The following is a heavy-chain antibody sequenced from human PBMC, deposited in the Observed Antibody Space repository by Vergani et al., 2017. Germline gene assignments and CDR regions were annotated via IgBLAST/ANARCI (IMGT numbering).Heavy chain of an antibody. CDR1: GFTFSSYA. J-gene: IGHJ4*02. Sequence: QVQLVESGGGVVQPGRSVRLSCAASGFTFSSYAMHWVRPAPGKGLEGVAVISYDGSNKYYADSVKGRFTISRDNSKNTLYLQMNSLRAEDTAVYYCARTSGSCRTPFDYCGQGTLVTVSS. CDR3: ARTSGSCRTPFDY. D-gene: IGHD1-26*01. V-gene: IGHV3-30-3*01. CDR2: ISYDGSNK.